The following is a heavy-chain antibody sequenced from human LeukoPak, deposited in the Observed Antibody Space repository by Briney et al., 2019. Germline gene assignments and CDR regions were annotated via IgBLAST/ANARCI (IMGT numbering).Heavy chain of an antibody. CDR2: IYSGGST. CDR3: VRRDYYESSGLY. CDR1: GFTVSSNY. V-gene: IGHV3-53*01. Sequence: PGGSLRLSCAASGFTVSSNYMSWVRQAPGKGLEWVSVIYSGGSTYYADSVKGRFTISRDNSKNTLYLQMNSLRAEDTAVYYCVRRDYYESSGLYWGQGTLVTVSS. J-gene: IGHJ4*02. D-gene: IGHD3-22*01.